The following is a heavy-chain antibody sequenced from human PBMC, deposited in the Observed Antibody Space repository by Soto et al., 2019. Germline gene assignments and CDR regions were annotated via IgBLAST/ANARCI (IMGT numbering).Heavy chain of an antibody. Sequence: PSETLSLTCTVSGGSISSYYWSWIRQPPGKGLEWIGYISNSGSTNYNPSLKSRVTISVDTSKNQFSLKLSSVTAADTAVYYCARDGRLLWFGELYYGMDVWGQGTTVTVSS. V-gene: IGHV4-59*01. CDR2: ISNSGST. CDR3: ARDGRLLWFGELYYGMDV. CDR1: GGSISSYY. D-gene: IGHD3-10*01. J-gene: IGHJ6*02.